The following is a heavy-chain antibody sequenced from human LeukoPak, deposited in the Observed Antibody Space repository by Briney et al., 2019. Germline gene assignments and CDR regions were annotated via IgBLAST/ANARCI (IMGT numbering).Heavy chain of an antibody. V-gene: IGHV3-30-3*01. Sequence: GRSLTLSCAASGFTFSSYAMHGVRQAPGKGLEWVAVISYDESNKYYADSVKGRFTISRDNSKNTLYLQMNSLRAEDTAVYYCARGPQVLRYFDWLERGSYFDYWGQGTLATVSS. CDR2: ISYDESNK. D-gene: IGHD3-9*01. CDR3: ARGPQVLRYFDWLERGSYFDY. CDR1: GFTFSSYA. J-gene: IGHJ4*02.